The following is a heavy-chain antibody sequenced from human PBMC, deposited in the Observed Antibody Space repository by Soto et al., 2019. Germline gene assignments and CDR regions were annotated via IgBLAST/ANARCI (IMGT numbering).Heavy chain of an antibody. Sequence: PSETLSLTCTVSGGSITSGDYYWSWIRQPPGKGLEWIGSIYYSGSTYYNPSLKSRVTISVDTSKNQFSLKLSSVTAADTAVYYCARSIHPLGYDILTGYYRLLWFAYGGQGTLVTVPQ. D-gene: IGHD3-9*01. J-gene: IGHJ4*02. V-gene: IGHV4-39*01. CDR3: ARSIHPLGYDILTGYYRLLWFAY. CDR1: GGSITSGDYY. CDR2: IYYSGST.